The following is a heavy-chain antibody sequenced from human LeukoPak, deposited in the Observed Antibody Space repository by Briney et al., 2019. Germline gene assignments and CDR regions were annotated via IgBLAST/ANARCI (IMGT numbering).Heavy chain of an antibody. D-gene: IGHD2-2*01. CDR1: GFTFSSYS. V-gene: IGHV3-21*01. J-gene: IGHJ6*03. Sequence: GGSLRLSCAASGFTFSSYSMNWVRRAPGKGLEWVSSISSRSSYIYYADSVKGRFTISRDNAKNSLYLQMNSLRAEDTAVYYCASSPSWYYYYMDVWGKGTTVTVSS. CDR3: ASSPSWYYYYMDV. CDR2: ISSRSSYI.